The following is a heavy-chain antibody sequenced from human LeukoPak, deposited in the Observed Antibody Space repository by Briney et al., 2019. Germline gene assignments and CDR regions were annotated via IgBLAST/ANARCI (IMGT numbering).Heavy chain of an antibody. Sequence: TGGSLRLSCAASGFTFSRYGMNWVRQAPGKGLEWVSGISDSGATIYYADSVKGRFTISRDNSKNMLYSQMHSLRPEDTAIYYCAKIRAARPGYWGQGTLVTVSS. CDR1: GFTFSRYG. D-gene: IGHD6-6*01. J-gene: IGHJ4*02. CDR3: AKIRAARPGY. CDR2: ISDSGATI. V-gene: IGHV3-23*01.